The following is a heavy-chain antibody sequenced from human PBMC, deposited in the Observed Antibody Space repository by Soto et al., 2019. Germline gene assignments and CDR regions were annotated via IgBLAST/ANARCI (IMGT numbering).Heavy chain of an antibody. CDR3: ARLQGIAARRSGYQRPHSYYYYYMDV. D-gene: IGHD6-6*01. Sequence: ASVKVSCKASGYTFTSYDINWVRQATGQGLEWMGWMNPNSGNTGYAQKFQGRVTMTRNTSISTAYMELSSLRSEDTAVYYCARLQGIAARRSGYQRPHSYYYYYMDVWGKGTTVTVSS. V-gene: IGHV1-8*01. CDR2: MNPNSGNT. J-gene: IGHJ6*03. CDR1: GYTFTSYD.